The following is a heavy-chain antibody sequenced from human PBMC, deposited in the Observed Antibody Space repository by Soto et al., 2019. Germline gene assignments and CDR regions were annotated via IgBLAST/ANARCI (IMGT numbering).Heavy chain of an antibody. V-gene: IGHV1-3*05. CDR1: GYTFTGYA. CDR2: INAGNGNT. J-gene: IGHJ4*02. D-gene: IGHD6-19*01. CDR3: SRAVAVAADFDY. Sequence: QVQLVQSGAEEKKPGASVKVSCKASGYTFTGYAMHWVRQAPGQRLEWMGWINAGNGNTKYSQKFQGRVTITRDTAASTAYMKLSSLISEDTAVYYCSRAVAVAADFDYWGQGTLVTVSS.